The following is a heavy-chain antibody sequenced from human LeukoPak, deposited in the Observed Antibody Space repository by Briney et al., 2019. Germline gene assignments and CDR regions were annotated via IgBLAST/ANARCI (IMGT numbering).Heavy chain of an antibody. CDR1: GFTLSSYW. V-gene: IGHV3-7*01. Sequence: PGGSLRLSCAASGFTLSSYWMSWVRQAPGKGLEWVANIKQDGSEKYYVDSVKGRFTISRDNAKNSLYLQMNSLRAEDTAVYYCARDSYGGDYYDSSGYPNWYFDLWGRGTLVTVSS. D-gene: IGHD3-22*01. CDR2: IKQDGSEK. CDR3: ARDSYGGDYYDSSGYPNWYFDL. J-gene: IGHJ2*01.